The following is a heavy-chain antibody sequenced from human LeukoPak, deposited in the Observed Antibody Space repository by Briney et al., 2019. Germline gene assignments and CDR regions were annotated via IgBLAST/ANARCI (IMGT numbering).Heavy chain of an antibody. CDR3: ARRSGTTPYYYYYYMDV. CDR2: ISYDGSNK. V-gene: IGHV3-30*04. Sequence: LSGRSLRLSCAASGFTFSSYAMHWVRQAPGKGLEWVAVISYDGSNKYYAGSVKGRFTISRDNSKNTLYLQMNSLRAGDTAVYYCARRSGTTPYYYYYYMDVWGKGTTVTVSS. D-gene: IGHD1-1*01. J-gene: IGHJ6*03. CDR1: GFTFSSYA.